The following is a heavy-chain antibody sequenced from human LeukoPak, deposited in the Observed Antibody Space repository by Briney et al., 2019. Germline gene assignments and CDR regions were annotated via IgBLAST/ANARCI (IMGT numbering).Heavy chain of an antibody. D-gene: IGHD3-10*01. CDR2: IYHSGST. CDR3: ARAYGSGSYSLIDWFDP. CDR1: GYSISSGYY. V-gene: IGHV4-38-2*02. Sequence: SETLSLTCTVSGYSISSGYYWGWIRQPPGKGLEWIGSIYHSGSTYYNPSLKSRVTISVDTSKNQFSLKLSSVTAADTAVYYCARAYGSGSYSLIDWFDPWGQGTLVTVSS. J-gene: IGHJ5*02.